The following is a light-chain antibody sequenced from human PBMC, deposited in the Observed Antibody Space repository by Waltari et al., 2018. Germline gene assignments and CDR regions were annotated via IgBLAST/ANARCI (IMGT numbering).Light chain of an antibody. V-gene: IGKV3-15*01. J-gene: IGKJ4*01. CDR1: QSVSSN. CDR3: QQYNNWPPLT. CDR2: GAS. Sequence: DIVMTQSPATLSVSPGERATLSCRASQSVSSNLAWYQQKPGQAPRLLIYGASTRATGIPARFSGSGSGTEFTLTISSLQSEDFAVYYCQQYNNWPPLTFGGGTKVEIK.